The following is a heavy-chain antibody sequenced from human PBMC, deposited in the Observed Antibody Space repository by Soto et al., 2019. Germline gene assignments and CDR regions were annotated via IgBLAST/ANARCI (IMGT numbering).Heavy chain of an antibody. CDR3: ARAGVVGATALDY. V-gene: IGHV4-30-2*01. Sequence: SETLSLTCAVSGDSISSGGYSWSWIRQPPGKDLEWIGYIYHSGSTYYNPSLKSRVTISVDRSKNQFSLKLSSVTAADTAVYYCARAGVVGATALDYWGQGTLVTVSS. D-gene: IGHD1-26*01. J-gene: IGHJ4*02. CDR1: GDSISSGGYS. CDR2: IYHSGST.